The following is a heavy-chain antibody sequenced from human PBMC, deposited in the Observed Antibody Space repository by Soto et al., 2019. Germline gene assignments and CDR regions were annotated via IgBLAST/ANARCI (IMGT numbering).Heavy chain of an antibody. CDR2: IYFTGNN. CDR3: AGQTFTIAAASYGRSNWFDP. J-gene: IGHJ5*02. D-gene: IGHD6-25*01. Sequence: SETLSLTCSASGGSITSSSHFWGWVRQPPGKGLEWIGTIYFTGNNYYTPSLKRRLTMSMDTSKNEFSPRLNSVTASDTAVYYCAGQTFTIAAASYGRSNWFDPWGPGTLVTVSS. V-gene: IGHV4-39*01. CDR1: GGSITSSSHF.